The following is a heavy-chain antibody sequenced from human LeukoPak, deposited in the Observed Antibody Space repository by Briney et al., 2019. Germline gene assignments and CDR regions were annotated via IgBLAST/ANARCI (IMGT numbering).Heavy chain of an antibody. V-gene: IGHV3-48*04. D-gene: IGHD2-15*01. Sequence: GGSLRLSCAASGFTFSSDVMSWVRQAPGKGLEWVSYISSSGSTIYYADSVKGRFTISRDNARNSLYLQMNTLRAEDTAVYSCARGADGVSSNSRGWFDPWGQGTLVTVSS. CDR3: ARGADGVSSNSRGWFDP. CDR2: ISSSGSTI. CDR1: GFTFSSDV. J-gene: IGHJ5*02.